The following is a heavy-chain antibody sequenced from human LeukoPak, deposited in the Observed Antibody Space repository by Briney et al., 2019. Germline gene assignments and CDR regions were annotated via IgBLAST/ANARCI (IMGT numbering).Heavy chain of an antibody. CDR1: RFTFSRYW. V-gene: IGHV3-74*01. CDR2: INSDGSYT. Sequence: GGSLRPSCAASRFTFSRYWMHWVRQAPGKGLVWVSRINSDGSYTDYADSVKGRFTISRDNAKNTLYLRMNSLRGEDTAVYYCVRDITGNPSWGQGTLVTVSS. D-gene: IGHD3-10*01. CDR3: VRDITGNPS. J-gene: IGHJ4*02.